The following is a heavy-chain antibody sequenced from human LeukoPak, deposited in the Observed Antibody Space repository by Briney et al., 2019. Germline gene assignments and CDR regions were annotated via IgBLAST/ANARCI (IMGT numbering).Heavy chain of an antibody. CDR3: AKSVYDYVWGSYRPGVDY. CDR2: ISYDGSNK. Sequence: PGGSLRLSCAASGFTFSSYGMRWVRQAPGKGLEWVAVISYDGSNKYYADSVKGRFTISRDNSKNTLYLQMNSLRAEDTAVYYCAKSVYDYVWGSYRPGVDYWGQGTLVTVSS. V-gene: IGHV3-30*18. D-gene: IGHD3-16*02. CDR1: GFTFSSYG. J-gene: IGHJ4*02.